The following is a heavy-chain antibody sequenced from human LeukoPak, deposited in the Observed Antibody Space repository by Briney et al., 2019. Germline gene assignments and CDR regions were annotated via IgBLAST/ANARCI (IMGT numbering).Heavy chain of an antibody. CDR1: GFTFSTYS. V-gene: IGHV3-48*01. D-gene: IGHD7-27*01. CDR3: ARDHNWGFDY. Sequence: PGGSLRLSCAASGFTFSTYSINWVRQAPGKGLEWVSYINSTYDIYYADSVRGRFTISRDNAKNSLYLQMNSLSAEDTAMYYCARDHNWGFDYWGQGTLVTVSS. J-gene: IGHJ4*02. CDR2: INSTYDI.